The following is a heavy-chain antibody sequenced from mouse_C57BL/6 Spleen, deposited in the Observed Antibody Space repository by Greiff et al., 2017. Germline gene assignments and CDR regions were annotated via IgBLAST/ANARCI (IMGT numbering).Heavy chain of an antibody. CDR3: ARENYYGSSYDAMDY. V-gene: IGHV1-26*01. CDR2: INPNNGGT. CDR1: GYTFTDYY. J-gene: IGHJ4*01. Sequence: EVQLQQSGPELVKPGASVKISCKASGYTFTDYYMNWVKQSHGKSLEWIGDINPNNGGTSYNQKFKGKATLTVDKSSSTAYMERRSLTSEDSAVYYCARENYYGSSYDAMDYWGQGTSVTVSS. D-gene: IGHD1-1*01.